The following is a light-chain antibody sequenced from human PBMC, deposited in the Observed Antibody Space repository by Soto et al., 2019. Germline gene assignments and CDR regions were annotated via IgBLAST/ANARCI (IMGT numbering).Light chain of an antibody. CDR1: QSVSSNY. V-gene: IGKV3-20*01. Sequence: EIVLTQSPDTLSLSPGERATLSCRASQSVSSNYLAWYQQKPGQAPRFLSYDASSRATGIADRFSGSGSGTDFTLTISRLEPGDFAVYYCQQDRSSPLTVGGGTKVQIK. CDR2: DAS. CDR3: QQDRSSPLT. J-gene: IGKJ4*01.